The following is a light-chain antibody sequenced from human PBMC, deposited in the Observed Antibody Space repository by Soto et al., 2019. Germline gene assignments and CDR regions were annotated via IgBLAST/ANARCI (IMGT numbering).Light chain of an antibody. V-gene: IGKV1-5*01. CDR2: GAS. Sequence: DIQMTQSPSTLSASVGDRVTITCRASESMSNCLAWYQQKPGKAPKLLISGASSLKSGVPSRFSGSASGTAFTLTISSLQPEDFATYYCQQLNSYPRTFGQGTKVDIK. J-gene: IGKJ1*01. CDR1: ESMSNC. CDR3: QQLNSYPRT.